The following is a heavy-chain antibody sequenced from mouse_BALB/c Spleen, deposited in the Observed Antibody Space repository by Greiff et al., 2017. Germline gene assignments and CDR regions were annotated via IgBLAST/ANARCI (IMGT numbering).Heavy chain of an antibody. CDR1: GYSITSDYA. CDR3: ARDTTVVATGGAFDY. D-gene: IGHD1-1*01. V-gene: IGHV3-2*02. Sequence: VQLKESGPGLVKPSQSLSLTCTVTGYSITSDYAWNWIRQFPGNKLEWMGYISYSGSTSYNPSLKSRISITRDTSKNQFFLQLNSVTTEDTATYYCARDTTVVATGGAFDYWGQGTTLTVSS. CDR2: ISYSGST. J-gene: IGHJ2*01.